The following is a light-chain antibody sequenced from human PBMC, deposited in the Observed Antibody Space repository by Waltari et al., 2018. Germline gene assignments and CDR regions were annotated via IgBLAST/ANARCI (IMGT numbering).Light chain of an antibody. J-gene: IGKJ1*01. CDR2: KAS. CDR1: QSMSSW. Sequence: DIQMTQSPSTLSASVGDRVTITCRASQSMSSWLAWYQQKPGKAPKLVIYKASSLESGVPSRFSGSGSGTEFTLTISSLQPDDFATYYCQQYNSYSRTFGQGTKVEIK. V-gene: IGKV1-5*03. CDR3: QQYNSYSRT.